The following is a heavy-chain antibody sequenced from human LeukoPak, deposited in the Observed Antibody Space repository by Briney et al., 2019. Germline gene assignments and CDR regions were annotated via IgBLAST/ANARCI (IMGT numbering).Heavy chain of an antibody. CDR1: GGTFSSYA. J-gene: IGHJ4*02. V-gene: IGHV1-69*05. CDR2: IIPIFGRA. Sequence: ASVKVSCKASGGTFSSYAISWVRQAPGQGLEWMGGIIPIFGRANYAQKFQGRVTMTRNTSISTAYMELSSLRSEDTAVYYCARWTGDSTVTGFGYWGQGTLVTVSS. CDR3: ARWTGDSTVTGFGY. D-gene: IGHD4-17*01.